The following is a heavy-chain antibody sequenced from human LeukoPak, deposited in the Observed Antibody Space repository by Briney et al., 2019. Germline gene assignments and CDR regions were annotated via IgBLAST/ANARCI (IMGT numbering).Heavy chain of an antibody. V-gene: IGHV3-33*01. D-gene: IGHD3-9*01. CDR3: ARGEYFDPWAVRLLFDY. CDR2: IWYDGSNK. J-gene: IGHJ4*02. CDR1: GFTFSSYG. Sequence: PGRSLRLSCAASGFTFSSYGMHWVRQAPGKGLEWVAVIWYDGSNKYYADSVKGRFTISRDNSKSTLYLQMNSLRAEDTAVYYCARGEYFDPWAVRLLFDYWGQGTLVTVSS.